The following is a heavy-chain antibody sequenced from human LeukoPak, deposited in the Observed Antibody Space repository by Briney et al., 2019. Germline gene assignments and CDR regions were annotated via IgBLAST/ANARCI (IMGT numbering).Heavy chain of an antibody. CDR3: ARQVKEYFDWLPRGHFDL. V-gene: IGHV4-59*04. CDR2: IYFSGTT. Sequence: PSETLSLTCAVSGGSISSYYWSWIRQPPGKGLEWIGGIYFSGTTHYSESLQSRVFMTIVTSRNQFYLRLSSVTAADTAIYFCARQVKEYFDWLPRGHFDLWGQGALVSVSS. CDR1: GGSISSYY. J-gene: IGHJ4*02. D-gene: IGHD3-9*01.